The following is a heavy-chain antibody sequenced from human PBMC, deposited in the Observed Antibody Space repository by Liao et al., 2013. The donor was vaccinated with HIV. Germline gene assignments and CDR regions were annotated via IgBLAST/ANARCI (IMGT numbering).Heavy chain of an antibody. V-gene: IGHV4-61*02. D-gene: IGHD7-27*01. Sequence: QVQLQESGPGLVKPSQTLSLTCTVSGGSISSGSYYWSWIRQPAGKGLEWIGRIYTSGSTNYNPSLKSRVTISVDTSKNQFSLKLSSVTAADTAVYYCARDSLAELDWGLDYYYYYYMDVWGKGTTVTVSS. J-gene: IGHJ6*03. CDR2: IYTSGST. CDR3: ARDSLAELDWGLDYYYYYYMDV. CDR1: GGSISSGSYY.